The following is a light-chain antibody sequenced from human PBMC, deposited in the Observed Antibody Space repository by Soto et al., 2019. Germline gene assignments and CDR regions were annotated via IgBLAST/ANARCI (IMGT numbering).Light chain of an antibody. V-gene: IGLV2-23*02. Sequence: QSALTQPASVSGSPGQSITISCTGTSSDVGSYNLVSWYQQHPGKAPKLMISEVTERPSGISARFSGSKSGNTASLTISGLQAEDESDYYCCSYAGSSTWVFGGGTKLTVL. CDR2: EVT. J-gene: IGLJ3*02. CDR1: SSDVGSYNL. CDR3: CSYAGSSTWV.